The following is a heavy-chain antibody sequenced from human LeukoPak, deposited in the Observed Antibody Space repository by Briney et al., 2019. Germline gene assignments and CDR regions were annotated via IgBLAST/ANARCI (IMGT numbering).Heavy chain of an antibody. J-gene: IGHJ5*02. CDR2: IIPILGIA. CDR1: GGTFSSYA. D-gene: IGHD6-19*01. V-gene: IGHV1-69*04. Sequence: SVKVSCKASGGTFSSYAISWVRQAPGQGLEWMGRIIPILGIANYAQKFQGRVTITADKSTSTAYMELRSLRSDDTAVYYCARAPSIAVAVRWFDPWGQGTLVTVSS. CDR3: ARAPSIAVAVRWFDP.